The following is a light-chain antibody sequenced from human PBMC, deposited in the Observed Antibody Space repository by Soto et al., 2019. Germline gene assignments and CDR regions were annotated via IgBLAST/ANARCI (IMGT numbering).Light chain of an antibody. Sequence: QSALTQPASVSGSPGQSITISCTGTSSDVGGYNYVSWYQQHPGKAPKRMIYEVSNRPSGFSNRFSGSKSGNTASLTISGLQAEDEADYYCSSYTTSSTHWVFGGGTKLTVL. J-gene: IGLJ3*02. V-gene: IGLV2-14*01. CDR2: EVS. CDR3: SSYTTSSTHWV. CDR1: SSDVGGYNY.